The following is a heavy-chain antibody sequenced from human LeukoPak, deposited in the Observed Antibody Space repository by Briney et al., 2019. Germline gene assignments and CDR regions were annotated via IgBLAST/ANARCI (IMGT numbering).Heavy chain of an antibody. CDR2: INSDGSST. V-gene: IGHV3-74*01. D-gene: IGHD3-16*02. Sequence: GRSLRLSCAASGFTFSSYWMHWVRQAPGKGLVWVSRINSDGSSTSYADSVKGRFTISRDNAKNTLYLKMNSLRTDDMAVYYSARDLRCDYVWGSYRWNEGFDYSGQGTLVTVSS. CDR3: ARDLRCDYVWGSYRWNEGFDY. J-gene: IGHJ4*02. CDR1: GFTFSSYW.